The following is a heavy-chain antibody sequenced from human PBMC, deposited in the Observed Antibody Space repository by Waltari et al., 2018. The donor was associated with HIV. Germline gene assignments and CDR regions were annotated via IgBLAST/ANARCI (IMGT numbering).Heavy chain of an antibody. Sequence: VQLQQWGTGRLMPSETLSLTCAVYGGSFNGYYWPWIRQSPGNGLEWIGEVDYSGDNNYSPSLKSRLTISVDTSKNQFSLKLTSMTTADTGLYYCARGPHTSIFGVVKYFQPWGQGTLVTVSS. J-gene: IGHJ1*01. V-gene: IGHV4-34*02. D-gene: IGHD3-3*01. CDR1: GGSFNGYY. CDR3: ARGPHTSIFGVVKYFQP. CDR2: VDYSGDN.